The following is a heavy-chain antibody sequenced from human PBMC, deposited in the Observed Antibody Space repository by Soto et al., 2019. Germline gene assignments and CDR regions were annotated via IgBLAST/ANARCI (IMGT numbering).Heavy chain of an antibody. CDR1: GYTFTSYA. V-gene: IGHV1-3*01. CDR3: ARVGDCNNGVCHDY. Sequence: GASVKVSCKASGYTFTSYAMHWVRQAPGQRLEWMGWINAGNGNTKYSQKFQGRVTITRDTSASTAYMELSSLRSEDTAVYYCARVGDCNNGVCHDYWGQGTLVTVSS. CDR2: INAGNGNT. D-gene: IGHD2-8*01. J-gene: IGHJ4*02.